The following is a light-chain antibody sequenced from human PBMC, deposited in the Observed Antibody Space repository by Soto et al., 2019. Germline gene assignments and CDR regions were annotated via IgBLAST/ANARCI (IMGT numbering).Light chain of an antibody. CDR2: EGS. Sequence: QSALTQPASVSGSPGQSITISCTGTSSDVGSYNLVSWYQQHPGKAPQLMIYEGSNRPSGVSNRFSGSKSGNTASLTISGLQAEDEADYYCCSYAGSSTSVVFGGGTQLTVL. J-gene: IGLJ2*01. CDR3: CSYAGSSTSVV. CDR1: SSDVGSYNL. V-gene: IGLV2-23*01.